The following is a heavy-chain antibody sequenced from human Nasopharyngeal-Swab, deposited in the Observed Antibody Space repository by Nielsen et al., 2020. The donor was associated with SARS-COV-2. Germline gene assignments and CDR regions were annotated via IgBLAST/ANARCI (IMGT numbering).Heavy chain of an antibody. CDR2: VLYDGTTR. J-gene: IGHJ4*02. Sequence: GGSLRLSCEASGFSFRTSPMHWVRQAPGKGLEWVAVVLYDGTTRYYADSVKGRFTISRDTSENTLYLQMNSLRPDDTAVYYCAREADSHDFWGQGALVTVSS. V-gene: IGHV3-30*04. CDR1: GFSFRTSP. CDR3: AREADSHDF.